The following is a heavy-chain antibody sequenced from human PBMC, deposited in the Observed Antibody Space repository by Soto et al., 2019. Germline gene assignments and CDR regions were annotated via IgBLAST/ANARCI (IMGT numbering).Heavy chain of an antibody. CDR2: IYYSGST. CDR3: ARKEYFDY. CDR1: GGSISSYY. J-gene: IGHJ4*02. Sequence: SETLSLTCTVSGGSISSYYWSWIRQPPGKGLEWIGYIYYSGSTNYNPSLKSRVTISVDTSKNQFSLKLSSVTAADTAVYYCARKEYFDYWGQGTLVTVSS. V-gene: IGHV4-59*01.